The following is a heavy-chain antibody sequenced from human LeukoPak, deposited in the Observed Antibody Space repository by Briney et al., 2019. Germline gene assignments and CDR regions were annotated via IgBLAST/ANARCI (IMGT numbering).Heavy chain of an antibody. D-gene: IGHD3-22*01. Sequence: GGSLRLSCAASGFTFSSYSMNWVRQAPGKGLEWVSSISSSSSYIYYADSVKGRFTISRDNAKNSLYLQMNSLRAEDTAVYYWARDSKDYYDSSGCDAFDIWGQGTMVNVSS. CDR1: GFTFSSYS. V-gene: IGHV3-21*01. CDR2: ISSSSSYI. J-gene: IGHJ3*02. CDR3: ARDSKDYYDSSGCDAFDI.